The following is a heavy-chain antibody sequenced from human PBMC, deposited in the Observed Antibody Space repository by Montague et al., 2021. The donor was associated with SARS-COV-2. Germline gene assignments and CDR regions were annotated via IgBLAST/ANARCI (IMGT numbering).Heavy chain of an antibody. CDR1: GSISGYY. CDR3: ARQYIGYNRRFDY. D-gene: IGHD5-12*01. V-gene: IGHV4-4*07. Sequence: SETLSLTRTVSGSISGYYWTWIRQSAGKGLEWIGRISSSGGIDYXASLKSRVTMSLDTSKIQLSLKLSSVTAADSAVYYCARQYIGYNRRFDYWGQGALVTVS. CDR2: ISSSGGI. J-gene: IGHJ4*02.